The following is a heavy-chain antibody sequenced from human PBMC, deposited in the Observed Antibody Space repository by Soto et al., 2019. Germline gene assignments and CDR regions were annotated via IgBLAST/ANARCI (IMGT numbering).Heavy chain of an antibody. CDR3: ASPTITFGGVIAHDAFDI. D-gene: IGHD3-16*02. V-gene: IGHV4-39*01. J-gene: IGHJ3*02. CDR1: GGSISSSSYY. Sequence: SETLSLTCTVSGGSISSSSYYWGWIRQPPGKGLEWIGSIYYSGSTYYNPSLKSRVTISVDTSKNQFSLKLSSVTAADTAVYYCASPTITFGGVIAHDAFDIWGQGTMVTVSS. CDR2: IYYSGST.